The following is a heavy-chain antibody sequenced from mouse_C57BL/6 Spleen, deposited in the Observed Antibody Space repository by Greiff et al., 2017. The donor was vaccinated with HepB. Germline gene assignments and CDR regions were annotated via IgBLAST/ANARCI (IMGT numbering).Heavy chain of an antibody. J-gene: IGHJ4*01. D-gene: IGHD2-12*01. Sequence: QVQLQQSGPELVKPGASVKISCKASGYAFSSSWMNWVKQRPGKGLEWIGRIYPGDGDTNYNGKFKGKATLTADKSSSTAYMQLSSLTSEDSAVYFCARTLYDGGYYAMDYWGQGTSVTVSS. V-gene: IGHV1-82*01. CDR2: IYPGDGDT. CDR3: ARTLYDGGYYAMDY. CDR1: GYAFSSSW.